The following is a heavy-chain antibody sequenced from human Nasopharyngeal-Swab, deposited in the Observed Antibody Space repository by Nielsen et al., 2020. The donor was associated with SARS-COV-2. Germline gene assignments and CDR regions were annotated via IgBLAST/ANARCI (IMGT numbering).Heavy chain of an antibody. CDR2: INHTGST. CDR1: GGPFNDHY. V-gene: IGHV4-34*01. D-gene: IGHD1-1*01. Sequence: SQTLSLTCGVYGGPFNDHYWTWIRQPPGKGLEWIGEINHTGSTNYDPSLKSRVTISVDTSQRQFSLRLTSVTAADTAVYYCASSSGNWAFDIWGQGTMVTVSS. J-gene: IGHJ3*02. CDR3: ASSSGNWAFDI.